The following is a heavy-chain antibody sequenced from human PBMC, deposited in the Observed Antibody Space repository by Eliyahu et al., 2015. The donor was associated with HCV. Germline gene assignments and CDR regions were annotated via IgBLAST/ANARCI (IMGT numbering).Heavy chain of an antibody. CDR3: ASGGGGIAVSGTGGWFDP. CDR1: XASISSXC. J-gene: IGHJ5*02. V-gene: IGHV4-59*12. CDR2: IYYTGST. Sequence: QVQLQESGPGLVKPSETLSLXCXXSXASISSXCWSWIRQPPGKGLEWIAYIYYTGSTHYNPSLKSRVTISLDTSKNQFSLKLSSVTAADTAVYYCASGGGGIAVSGTGGWFDPWGQGTLVSVSS. D-gene: IGHD6-19*01.